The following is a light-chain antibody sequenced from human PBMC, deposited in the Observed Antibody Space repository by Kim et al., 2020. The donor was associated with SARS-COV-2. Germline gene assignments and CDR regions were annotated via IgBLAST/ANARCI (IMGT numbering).Light chain of an antibody. Sequence: DIQMTQSPSSLSASVGDRVTITCRASQIISSYLNWYQQKPGKAPKLLIYAASSLQSGVPSRFSGSGSGTDFTLTISSLQPEDFATYYCKQSYSTPGTFGQGTKVDIK. V-gene: IGKV1-39*01. J-gene: IGKJ1*01. CDR3: KQSYSTPGT. CDR2: AAS. CDR1: QIISSY.